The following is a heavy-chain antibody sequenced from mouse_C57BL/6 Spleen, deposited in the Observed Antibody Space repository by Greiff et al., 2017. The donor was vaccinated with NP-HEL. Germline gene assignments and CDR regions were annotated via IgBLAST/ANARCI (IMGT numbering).Heavy chain of an antibody. CDR1: GYTFTSYW. V-gene: IGHV1-64*01. CDR3: ARHAGDAMDY. J-gene: IGHJ4*01. CDR2: IHPNSGST. Sequence: QVQLQQPGAELVNPGASVKLSCKASGYTFTSYWMHWVKQRPGQGLEWIGMIHPNSGSTNYNEKFKSKATLTVDKSSSTAYMQLSSLTSEDSAVYYCARHAGDAMDYWGQGTSVTVSS.